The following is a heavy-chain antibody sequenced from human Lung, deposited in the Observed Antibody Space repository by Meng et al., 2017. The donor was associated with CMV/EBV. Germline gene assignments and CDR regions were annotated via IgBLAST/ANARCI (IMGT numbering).Heavy chain of an antibody. V-gene: IGHV1-2*02. CDR1: GYTFTGYY. Sequence: ASVXVSCKASGYTFTGYYLHWVRQAPGQGLEWMGWINSKIGDANYTQKFQGRVTVTRDTSISTAYMELKRLTYDDTAVYFCARKVFRASDAFDIWGQGTRVTVSS. CDR3: ARKVFRASDAFDI. J-gene: IGHJ3*02. CDR2: INSKIGDA.